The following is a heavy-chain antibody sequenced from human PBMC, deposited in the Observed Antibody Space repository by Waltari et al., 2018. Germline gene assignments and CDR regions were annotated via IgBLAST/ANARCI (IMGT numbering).Heavy chain of an antibody. V-gene: IGHV4-38-2*02. CDR3: ARERADYGDLNDAFDI. Sequence: QVQLQESGPGLVKPSETLSLTCAVSGYSISSGYYWGWLRQPPGKGLEWIGSIYPSGSTYYNPSLKSRVTISVDTSKNQFSLKLSSVTAADTAVYYCARERADYGDLNDAFDIWGQGTMVTVSS. CDR1: GYSISSGYY. CDR2: IYPSGST. J-gene: IGHJ3*02. D-gene: IGHD4-17*01.